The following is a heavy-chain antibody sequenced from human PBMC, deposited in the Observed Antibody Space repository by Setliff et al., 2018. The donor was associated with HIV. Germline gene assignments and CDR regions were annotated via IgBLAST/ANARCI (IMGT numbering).Heavy chain of an antibody. J-gene: IGHJ4*02. CDR1: GGSFIGSSFH. V-gene: IGHV4-39*07. CDR3: ARASPDIVGTLFDY. CDR2: INDSGNS. Sequence: SETLSLTCNVSGGSFIGSSFHSTWLRQAPGKGQVWIGEINDSGNSNYNSSLKSRVTISVDTSKNEFSLKVIYVTAADTALYYGARASPDIVGTLFDYWGQGALVTVSS. D-gene: IGHD1-26*01.